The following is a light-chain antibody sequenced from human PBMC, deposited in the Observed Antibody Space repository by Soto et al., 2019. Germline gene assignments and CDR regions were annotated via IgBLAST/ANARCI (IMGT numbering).Light chain of an antibody. J-gene: IGLJ1*01. CDR2: GVS. Sequence: QSALAQPASGSGSPGQSITISCTGTSSDVGSYNFVSWYQQLPGKAPKLMIYGVSNRPSGVSNRFSGSKSGNTASLTISGLQAEDEADYYCSSYTTSSNYVFGSGTKVTVL. CDR3: SSYTTSSNYV. CDR1: SSDVGSYNF. V-gene: IGLV2-14*01.